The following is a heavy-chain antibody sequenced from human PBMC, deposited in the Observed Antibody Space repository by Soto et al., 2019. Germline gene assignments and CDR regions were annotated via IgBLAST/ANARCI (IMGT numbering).Heavy chain of an antibody. Sequence: QVQLEQSGPEVKRPGTSVKVSCQASGGAFGRYSVSWVRQAPGQGLEWIGGVIPVFNTSNYSLKFQGRVAIFAYLSTSTVFMELRSLRSEDTALYYCARGDEMTAVTIFEYWGQGTLVTVSS. V-gene: IGHV1-69*01. D-gene: IGHD4-17*01. J-gene: IGHJ4*02. CDR3: ARGDEMTAVTIFEY. CDR2: VIPVFNTS. CDR1: GGAFGRYS.